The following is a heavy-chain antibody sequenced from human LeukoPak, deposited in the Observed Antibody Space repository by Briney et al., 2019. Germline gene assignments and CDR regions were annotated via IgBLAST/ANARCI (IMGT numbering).Heavy chain of an antibody. CDR2: IDPSDSYT. V-gene: IGHV5-10-1*01. CDR3: ARLLDIVATASDY. J-gene: IGHJ4*02. CDR1: GYSFTSYW. Sequence: GESLKISCKGSGYSFTSYWISWVRQMPGKGLEWMGRIDPSDSYTNYSPSFQGHVTISADKSIGTAYLQWSSLKASDTAMYYCARLLDIVATASDYWGQGTLVTVSS. D-gene: IGHD5-12*01.